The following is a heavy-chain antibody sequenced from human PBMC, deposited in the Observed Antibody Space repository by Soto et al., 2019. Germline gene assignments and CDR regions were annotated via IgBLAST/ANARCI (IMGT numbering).Heavy chain of an antibody. J-gene: IGHJ3*02. CDR3: ARLPDIVVVVAATPVDASDI. CDR2: TIPILGIA. CDR1: GGTFSSYT. Sequence: SVKVSCKASGGTFSSYTISWVRQAPGQGLEWMGRTIPILGIANYAQKFQGRVTITADKSTSTAYMELSSLRSEDTAVYYCARLPDIVVVVAATPVDASDIWGQGTMVTVSS. D-gene: IGHD2-15*01. V-gene: IGHV1-69*02.